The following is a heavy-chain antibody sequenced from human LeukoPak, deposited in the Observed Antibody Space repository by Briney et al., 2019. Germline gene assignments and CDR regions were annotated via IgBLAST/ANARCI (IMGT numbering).Heavy chain of an antibody. D-gene: IGHD5-18*01. V-gene: IGHV4-34*01. CDR2: INHSGST. J-gene: IGHJ4*02. CDR1: GGSFSGYY. CDR3: ARRRNVDTAMFL. Sequence: SETLSLTCAVYGGSFSGYYWSWIRQPPGKGLEWIGEINHSGSTNYNPSLKSRVTISVDTSKNQFSLKLSSVTAADTAVYYCARRRNVDTAMFLWGQGTLVTVSS.